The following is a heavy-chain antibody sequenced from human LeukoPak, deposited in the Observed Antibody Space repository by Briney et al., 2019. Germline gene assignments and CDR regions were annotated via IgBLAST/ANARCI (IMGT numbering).Heavy chain of an antibody. Sequence: GGSLRLSCAASGFTFSSYSMNWVRQAPGKGLEWVSYISSSATSMSYADSVKGRFTISRDNALNSLYLQMNSLRAEDTAVYYCARGGYSTSGDYWGQGTLVTVSS. V-gene: IGHV3-48*01. CDR2: ISSSATSM. CDR1: GFTFSSYS. D-gene: IGHD6-6*01. CDR3: ARGGYSTSGDY. J-gene: IGHJ4*02.